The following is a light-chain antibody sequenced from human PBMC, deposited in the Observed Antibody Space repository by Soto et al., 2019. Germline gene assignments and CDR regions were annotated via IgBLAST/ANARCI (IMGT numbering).Light chain of an antibody. Sequence: QSALTQPASVSGSPGQSITISCTGTSSDVGRYNLVSWYQQRPGNAPKLILYEGNKRPSGVSNRFSASKSGNTASLTISGLQAEDEADYYCSSYTTTSTLVFGGGTQLTVL. CDR1: SSDVGRYNL. V-gene: IGLV2-14*02. J-gene: IGLJ3*02. CDR2: EGN. CDR3: SSYTTTSTLV.